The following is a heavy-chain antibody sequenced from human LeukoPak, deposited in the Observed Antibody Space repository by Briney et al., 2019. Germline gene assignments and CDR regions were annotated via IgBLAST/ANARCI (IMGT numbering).Heavy chain of an antibody. CDR2: ISSSGGST. V-gene: IGHV3-23*01. D-gene: IGHD6-13*01. J-gene: IGHJ4*02. Sequence: GGSLRLSCAASGFTFSSYAMSWVRQAPGKGLEWVSAISSSGGSTYYADSVKGRFTISRDNSKNTLYLQMNSLRAEDTAVYYCAKGYSSSWYSRFDYWGQGTLVTVSS. CDR3: AKGYSSSWYSRFDY. CDR1: GFTFSSYA.